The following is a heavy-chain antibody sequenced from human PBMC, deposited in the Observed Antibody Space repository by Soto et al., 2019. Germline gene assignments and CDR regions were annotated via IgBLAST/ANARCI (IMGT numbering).Heavy chain of an antibody. Sequence: PSETLSLTCTVSGGSISSGGYYWSWIRQHPGKGLEWIGYIYYSGSTYYNPSLKSRVTISVDTSKNQFSLRLSSVTAADTAVYYCARDPLGDYGDGYYYYYYGMDVWGQGTTVTVSS. D-gene: IGHD4-17*01. CDR1: GGSISSGGYY. V-gene: IGHV4-31*03. CDR3: ARDPLGDYGDGYYYYYYGMDV. CDR2: IYYSGST. J-gene: IGHJ6*02.